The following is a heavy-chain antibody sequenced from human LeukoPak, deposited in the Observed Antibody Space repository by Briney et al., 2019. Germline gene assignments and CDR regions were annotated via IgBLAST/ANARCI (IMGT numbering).Heavy chain of an antibody. CDR2: ISYDGSNK. CDR1: GFTFSSYG. J-gene: IGHJ4*02. V-gene: IGHV3-30*19. CDR3: ARDLDY. Sequence: PGGSLRLSCAASGFTFSSYGMHWVRQAPGKGLEWVVVISYDGSNKYYADSVKGRFTISRDNSKNTLYLQMNSLRAEDTAVYYCARDLDYWGQGTLVTVSS.